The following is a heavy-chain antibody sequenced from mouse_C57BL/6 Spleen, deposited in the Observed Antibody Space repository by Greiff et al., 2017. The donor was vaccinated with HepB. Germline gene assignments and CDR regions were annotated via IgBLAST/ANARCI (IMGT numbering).Heavy chain of an antibody. V-gene: IGHV1-55*01. D-gene: IGHD2-4*01. CDR2: IYPGSGST. CDR1: GYTFTSYW. CDR3: ARSEGYDYDSAWFAY. J-gene: IGHJ3*01. Sequence: QVQLQQPGAELVKPGASVKMSCKASGYTFTSYWITWVKQRPGQGLEWIGDIYPGSGSTNYNEKFKSKATLTVDTSSSTAYMQLSSLTSEDSAVYYCARSEGYDYDSAWFAYWGQGTLVTVSA.